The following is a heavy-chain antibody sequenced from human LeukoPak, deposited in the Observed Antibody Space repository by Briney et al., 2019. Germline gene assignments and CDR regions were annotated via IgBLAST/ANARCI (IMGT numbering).Heavy chain of an antibody. V-gene: IGHV1-18*01. CDR3: ARGAYGDK. CDR1: GYTLTSYG. CDR2: ISTQSGNT. D-gene: IGHD4-17*01. Sequence: ASVKVSCEASGYTLTSYGINWMRQVPGQGLEWMGWISTQSGNTNYAQKVQGRLTLTTDRSTNTAYMELRSLRSDDTAVYYCARGAYGDKWGQGTMVTVSS. J-gene: IGHJ4*02.